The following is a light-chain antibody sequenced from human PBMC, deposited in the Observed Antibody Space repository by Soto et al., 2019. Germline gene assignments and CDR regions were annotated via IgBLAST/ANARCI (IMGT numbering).Light chain of an antibody. CDR3: QQRSDWPTSIT. CDR1: QSVSSK. V-gene: IGKV3-15*01. CDR2: GAS. Sequence: EIVMTQSPATLSVSPGERATLSCRASQSVSSKLAWYQQKPGQAPRLLIYGASTRATGIPARFSGSGSGTDFTLTISSLEPEDFAVYYCQQRSDWPTSITFGQGTRLEI. J-gene: IGKJ5*01.